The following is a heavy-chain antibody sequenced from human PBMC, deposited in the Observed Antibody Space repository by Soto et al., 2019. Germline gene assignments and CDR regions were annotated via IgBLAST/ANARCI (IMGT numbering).Heavy chain of an antibody. Sequence: GASVKVSCKASGGTFSSYAISWVRQAPGQGLEWMGGIIPIFGTANYAQKFQGRVTITADESTSTAYMELSSLRSEDTAVYYCARVNGQLGPFASHYYYYGMDVWGQGTTVTVSS. D-gene: IGHD1-1*01. J-gene: IGHJ6*02. CDR1: GGTFSSYA. CDR3: ARVNGQLGPFASHYYYYGMDV. CDR2: IIPIFGTA. V-gene: IGHV1-69*13.